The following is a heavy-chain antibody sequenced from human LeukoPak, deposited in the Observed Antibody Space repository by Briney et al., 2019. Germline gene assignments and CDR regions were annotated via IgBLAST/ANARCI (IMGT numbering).Heavy chain of an antibody. J-gene: IGHJ6*02. V-gene: IGHV1-18*01. CDR2: ISAYNGNT. Sequence: ASVKVSCKASGYTFTSYGISWVRQAPGQGLEWMGWISAYNGNTNYAQKLQGRVTMTTDTSTSTAYMELRSLRSDDTAVYYCARGYDILTGYYFLSMDVWGQGTTVTVSS. CDR1: GYTFTSYG. D-gene: IGHD3-9*01. CDR3: ARGYDILTGYYFLSMDV.